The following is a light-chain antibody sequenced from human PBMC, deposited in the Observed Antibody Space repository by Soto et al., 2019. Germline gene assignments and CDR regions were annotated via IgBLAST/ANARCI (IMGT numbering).Light chain of an antibody. CDR1: QDISNH. Sequence: DIQLTQSPSSLSASVGDRVTITCQASQDISNHLNWYQQKPGKAPHILIYDASDLETGVPSRFSGGGSGTFFSCTINSLQPEDIATYDCQKHDCGPLLGPGTKVEIK. J-gene: IGKJ3*01. CDR3: QKHDCGPL. CDR2: DAS. V-gene: IGKV1-33*01.